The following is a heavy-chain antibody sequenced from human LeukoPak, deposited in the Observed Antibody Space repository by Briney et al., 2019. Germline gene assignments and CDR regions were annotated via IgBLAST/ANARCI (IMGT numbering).Heavy chain of an antibody. CDR1: GYTFTGYY. V-gene: IGHV1-2*02. Sequence: ASVKVSCKASGYTFTGYYMHWVRQAPGQGLEWMGWINPNSGGTNYAQKFQGRVTMTRDTSISTAYMELSRLRSDGTAVYYCARLPYQYCSSTSCYFVWGQGTLVTVSS. D-gene: IGHD2-2*01. CDR2: INPNSGGT. J-gene: IGHJ4*02. CDR3: ARLPYQYCSSTSCYFV.